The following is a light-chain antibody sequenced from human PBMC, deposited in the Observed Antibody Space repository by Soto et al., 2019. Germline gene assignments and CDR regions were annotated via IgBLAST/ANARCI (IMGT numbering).Light chain of an antibody. CDR3: ISYRKGPLYV. J-gene: IGLJ1*01. CDR2: AVS. V-gene: IGLV2-14*03. CDR1: SSDIGSYDH. Sequence: QSALTQPASVSGSPGQSITISCRGTSSDIGSYDHVAWYQQFPGKSPKLVIYAVSDRPSGVSDRFSGSKSGITASLTISGLQTEDEADYYCISYRKGPLYVFGSGTKVTVL.